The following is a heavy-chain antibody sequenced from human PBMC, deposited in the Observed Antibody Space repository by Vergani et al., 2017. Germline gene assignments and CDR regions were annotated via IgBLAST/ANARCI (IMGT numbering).Heavy chain of an antibody. CDR3: ARDYFALGYCSSTSCSAGFDI. CDR1: GGTFSSYA. Sequence: QAQLVQSGAEVKKPGSSVKVSCKASGGTFSSYAISWVRQAPGQGLEWMGRIIPIFGTANYAQKFQGRVTITADESTSTAYMELSSLRSEDTAVYYCARDYFALGYCSSTSCSAGFDIWGQGTMVTVSS. D-gene: IGHD2-2*01. V-gene: IGHV1-69*13. J-gene: IGHJ3*02. CDR2: IIPIFGTA.